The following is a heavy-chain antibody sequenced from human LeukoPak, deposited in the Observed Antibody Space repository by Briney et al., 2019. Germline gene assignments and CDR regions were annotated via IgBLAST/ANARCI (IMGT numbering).Heavy chain of an antibody. Sequence: SVKVSCKASGGTFSSYSFTWVRQAPGQGLEWMGRIIPMFNTANYAQDFQGRVTITADKSTSTAYMELITLRSEDTADYYCAGEAKTSNWNSVPYLDYWGQGTLITVSS. CDR1: GGTFSSYS. J-gene: IGHJ4*02. D-gene: IGHD1-7*01. V-gene: IGHV1-69*08. CDR2: IIPMFNTA. CDR3: AGEAKTSNWNSVPYLDY.